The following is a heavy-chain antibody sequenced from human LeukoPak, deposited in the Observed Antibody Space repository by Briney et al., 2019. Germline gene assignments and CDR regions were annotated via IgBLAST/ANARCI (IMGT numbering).Heavy chain of an antibody. CDR1: GYTFTGYY. CDR2: INPNSGGT. CDR3: ARSPHILTGENFDF. J-gene: IGHJ4*02. Sequence: ASVKVSCKAPGYTFTGYYMHWVRQAPGQGLEWMGWINPNSGGTNYAQKFYARVTMTRDTSISTAYMELSRLRSDDTAVFYCARSPHILTGENFDFWGQGTLVTVSS. D-gene: IGHD3-9*01. V-gene: IGHV1-2*02.